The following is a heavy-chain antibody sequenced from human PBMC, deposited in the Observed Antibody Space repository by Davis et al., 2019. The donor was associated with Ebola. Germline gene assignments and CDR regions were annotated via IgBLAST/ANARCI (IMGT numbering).Heavy chain of an antibody. Sequence: SETLSLTCAVSGGSISSSNWWRWVRQPPGKGLEWIGEIYHSGSTNYNPSLKSRVTISVDTSKNQFSLKLSSVTAADTAVYYCARGRPSPGDYVSWFDPWGQGTLVTVSS. CDR1: GGSISSSNW. V-gene: IGHV4-4*02. CDR3: ARGRPSPGDYVSWFDP. CDR2: IYHSGST. J-gene: IGHJ5*02. D-gene: IGHD4-17*01.